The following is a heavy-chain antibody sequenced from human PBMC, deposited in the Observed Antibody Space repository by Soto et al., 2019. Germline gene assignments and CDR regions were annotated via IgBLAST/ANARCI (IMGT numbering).Heavy chain of an antibody. D-gene: IGHD2-2*01. V-gene: IGHV1-69*08. J-gene: IGHJ6*04. CDR2: IIPIFGIA. Sequence: QVQLVQSGAEVKKPGSSVKVSCKASGGTFSRYSITWVRQAPGHGLEWIGRIIPIFGIASYAQKFQARVTITADESTSTAYMERSSLRSDDTAVYYCAREDRDRETGLVPAAIDGMDVWGAGATVTVSS. CDR1: GGTFSRYS. CDR3: AREDRDRETGLVPAAIDGMDV.